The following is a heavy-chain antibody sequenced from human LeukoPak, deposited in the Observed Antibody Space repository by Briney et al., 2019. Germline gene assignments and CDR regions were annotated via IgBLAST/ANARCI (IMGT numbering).Heavy chain of an antibody. D-gene: IGHD2-15*01. CDR3: ARFDPYGGGSSYYYYYGMDV. V-gene: IGHV3-7*01. CDR1: GFTFSSYW. J-gene: IGHJ6*02. CDR2: IKQDGSEK. Sequence: GGSLRLSCAASGFTFSSYWMSWVRQAPGKGLEWVANIKQDGSEKYYVDSVKGRFTISRDNAKNSLYLQMNSLRAEDTAVYYCARFDPYGGGSSYYYYYGMDVWGQGTTVTVSS.